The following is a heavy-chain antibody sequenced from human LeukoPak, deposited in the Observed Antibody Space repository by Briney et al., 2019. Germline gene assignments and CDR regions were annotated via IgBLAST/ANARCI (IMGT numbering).Heavy chain of an antibody. CDR3: ARHSSWIQLLFDY. V-gene: IGHV4-39*01. CDR1: GASISSNNYY. J-gene: IGHJ4*02. CDR2: IYYSERT. D-gene: IGHD5-18*01. Sequence: SETLSLTCTVSGASISSNNYYWGWIRQPPGKGLEWIGSIYYSERTYYNPSLKSRVTISVDTSKNQLSLRLSSVTAADTAVYYCARHSSWIQLLFDYWGQGTLVTVSS.